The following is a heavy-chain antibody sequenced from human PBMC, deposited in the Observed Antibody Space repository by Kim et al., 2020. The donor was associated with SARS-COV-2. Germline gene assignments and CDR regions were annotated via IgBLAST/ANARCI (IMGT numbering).Heavy chain of an antibody. Sequence: TYYNPSLKSRVTISVDTSKNQFSLKLSSVTAADTAVYYCARAGYSSDLDYWGQGTLVTVSS. V-gene: IGHV4-39*01. J-gene: IGHJ4*02. D-gene: IGHD6-19*01. CDR2: T. CDR3: ARAGYSSDLDY.